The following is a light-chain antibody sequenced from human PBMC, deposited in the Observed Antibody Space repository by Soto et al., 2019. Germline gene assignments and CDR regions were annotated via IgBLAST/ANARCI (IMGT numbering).Light chain of an antibody. CDR1: QNISSY. J-gene: IGKJ5*01. Sequence: IVLTQSPATLSLSPGKRATLSCRASQNISSYLIWYQQKPGQAPRLLIYDVSNRATGIPDRLSGSKSGTNFTLTIRRMEPEDVGMYYCQQYGSSPITFGQGTRLEIK. CDR2: DVS. V-gene: IGKV3-11*01. CDR3: QQYGSSPIT.